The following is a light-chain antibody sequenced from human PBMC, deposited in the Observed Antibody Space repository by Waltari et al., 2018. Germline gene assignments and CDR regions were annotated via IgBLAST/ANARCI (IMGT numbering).Light chain of an antibody. V-gene: IGLV2-14*03. J-gene: IGLJ2*01. CDR3: YSQAFKSRVR. Sequence: QPPLTQPASVSGSPAQSITISGSGSSSDAGGYDSRPWYQDRPGQAPKALIDDVSNRPSGGSDRFAGSTSGKTPCLTICGPQADDEADYYCYSQAFKSRVRVGGGTKVSVL. CDR1: SSDAGGYDS. CDR2: DVS.